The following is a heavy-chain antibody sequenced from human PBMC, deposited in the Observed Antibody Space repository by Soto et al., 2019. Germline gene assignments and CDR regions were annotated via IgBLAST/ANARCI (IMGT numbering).Heavy chain of an antibody. J-gene: IGHJ4*02. CDR3: AKGSEGRDGGEY. CDR2: IFYIGST. D-gene: IGHD3-10*01. CDR1: GDSISSGDYF. Sequence: SETLSLTCSVSGDSISSGDYFWSWIRQPPGKGLEWIGCIFYIGSTFYNPSLKSRLTISVDTSKNQFSLKLRSVSAADTAVYYCAKGSEGRDGGEYWGQGTLVTVSS. V-gene: IGHV4-30-4*01.